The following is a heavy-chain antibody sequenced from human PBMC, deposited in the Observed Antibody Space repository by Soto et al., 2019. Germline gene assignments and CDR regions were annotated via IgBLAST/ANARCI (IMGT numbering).Heavy chain of an antibody. D-gene: IGHD2-2*01. J-gene: IGHJ4*02. CDR1: GFTFSNYA. V-gene: IGHV3-23*01. Sequence: PGGSLRLSCAASGFTFSNYAMTWVRQAPGKGLEWVSAISGSGISTFYADSVKGRFTISRDNSKNTLYLQMNSLRAADTAVYYCARDSADCASSSCYGFFGYSGQETLVTVSS. CDR2: ISGSGIST. CDR3: ARDSADCASSSCYGFFGY.